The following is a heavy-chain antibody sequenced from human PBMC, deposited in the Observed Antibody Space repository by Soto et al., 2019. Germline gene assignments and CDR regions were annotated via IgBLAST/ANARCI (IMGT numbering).Heavy chain of an antibody. J-gene: IGHJ6*03. CDR2: IYYSGSP. D-gene: IGHD6-19*01. CDR1: GGSISSSSYY. Sequence: SETLSLTCTVSGGSISSSSYYWGWIRQPPGKGLEWIGSIYYSGSPYYNPSLKSRVTISVDTSKNQFSLKLSSVTAADTAVYYCARHNPPWLVTRGIPYYYYYYMDVWGKGTTVTVSS. V-gene: IGHV4-39*01. CDR3: ARHNPPWLVTRGIPYYYYYYMDV.